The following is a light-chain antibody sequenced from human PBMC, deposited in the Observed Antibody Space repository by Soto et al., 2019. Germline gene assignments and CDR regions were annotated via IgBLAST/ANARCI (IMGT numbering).Light chain of an antibody. Sequence: EIVLTQSPGTLSLSLGERATLSCRASQSITNNYLAWYQQKPGQAPRLLIYLASNRAAGIPDRFSGSGSGADFTHTINRLEPEDFAVYHCQQYGSSPWTFGQGTKVDIK. J-gene: IGKJ1*01. V-gene: IGKV3-20*01. CDR2: LAS. CDR3: QQYGSSPWT. CDR1: QSITNNY.